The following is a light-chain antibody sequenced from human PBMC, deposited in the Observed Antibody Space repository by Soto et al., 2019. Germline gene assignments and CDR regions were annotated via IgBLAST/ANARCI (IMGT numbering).Light chain of an antibody. CDR2: LEGSGSY. CDR1: SGHSTYI. J-gene: IGLJ3*02. CDR3: DTWNSTLWV. V-gene: IGLV4-60*03. Sequence: QLVLTQSSSASASLGSSVNLNCTLSSGHSTYIIAWHQQQPGKAPRYLMKLEGSGSYNKESGVPNRVAGPSAGADRYLTISTLQSEDEAEHYCDTWNSTLWVFGGGT.